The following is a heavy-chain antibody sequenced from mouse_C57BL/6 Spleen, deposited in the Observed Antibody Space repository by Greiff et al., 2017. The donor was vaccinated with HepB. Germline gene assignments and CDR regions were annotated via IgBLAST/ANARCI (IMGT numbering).Heavy chain of an antibody. J-gene: IGHJ4*01. CDR1: GYTFTSYW. D-gene: IGHD2-3*01. CDR2: IHPNSGST. CDR3: GRSHDGYYPYYYAMDY. Sequence: QVQLQQPGAELVKPGASVKLSCKASGYTFTSYWMHWVKQRPGQGLEWIGMIHPNSGSTNYNEKFKSKATLTVDKSSSTAYMQLSSLTSEDSAVYYCGRSHDGYYPYYYAMDYWGQGTSVTVSS. V-gene: IGHV1-64*01.